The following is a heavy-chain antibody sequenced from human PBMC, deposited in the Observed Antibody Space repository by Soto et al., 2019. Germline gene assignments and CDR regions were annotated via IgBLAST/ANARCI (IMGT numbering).Heavy chain of an antibody. J-gene: IGHJ4*02. CDR2: ISSSSSYI. Sequence: EVQLVESGGGLVKPGGSLRLSCAASGFTFSSYSMNWVRQAPGKGLEWVSSISSSSSYIYYADSVKGRFTISRDNAKNSLYLQMNSLRAEDTAVYYCASHPRDSSGYWYYFDYWGQGTLVTVSS. CDR1: GFTFSSYS. CDR3: ASHPRDSSGYWYYFDY. V-gene: IGHV3-21*01. D-gene: IGHD3-22*01.